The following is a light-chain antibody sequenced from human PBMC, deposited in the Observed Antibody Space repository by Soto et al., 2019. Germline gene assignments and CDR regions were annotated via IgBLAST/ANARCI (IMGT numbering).Light chain of an antibody. CDR3: QQRSNSPRT. J-gene: IGKJ1*01. CDR1: QSVGSY. V-gene: IGKV3-11*01. CDR2: DAS. Sequence: EIVLTQSPATLSLSPGEGATLSWRASQSVGSYLAWFQQKPGQAPRLLIYDASNRATGIPARFSGSGSGTDFTLTISSLEPEDFAVYYCQQRSNSPRTFGQGTKVEIK.